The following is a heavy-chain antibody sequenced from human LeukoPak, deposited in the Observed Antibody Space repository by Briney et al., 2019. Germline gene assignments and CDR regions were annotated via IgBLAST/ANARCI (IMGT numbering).Heavy chain of an antibody. CDR1: GFTFSSYS. CDR3: ARGERSGVPGTTKVAFDY. J-gene: IGHJ4*02. V-gene: IGHV3-21*01. CDR2: ISSSSSYI. Sequence: GGSLRLSCAASGFTFSSYSMNWVRQAPGKGLEWVSSISSSSSYIYYADSVKARFTISRDNAKNSLYLQMNSLRAEDTAMYHCARGERSGVPGTTKVAFDYWGQGTLVTVSS. D-gene: IGHD4-17*01.